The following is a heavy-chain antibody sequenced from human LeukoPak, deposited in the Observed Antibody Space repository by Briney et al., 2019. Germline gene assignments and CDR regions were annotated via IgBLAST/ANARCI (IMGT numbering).Heavy chain of an antibody. D-gene: IGHD1-26*01. CDR3: ARAKSGNIVGATRIDY. CDR2: IYSGGST. Sequence: GGSLRLSCAASGFTVSSNYMSWVRQAPGKGLEWVSVIYSGGSTYYADSVKGRFTISRDNSKNTLYLQMNSLRAEDTAVYYCARAKSGNIVGATRIDYWGQGTLVTVSS. J-gene: IGHJ4*02. CDR1: GFTVSSNY. V-gene: IGHV3-66*01.